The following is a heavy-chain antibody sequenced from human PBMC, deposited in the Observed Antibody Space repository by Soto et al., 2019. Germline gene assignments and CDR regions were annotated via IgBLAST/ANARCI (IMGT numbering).Heavy chain of an antibody. CDR2: ISYDGSNK. Sequence: QVQLVESGGGVVQPGRSLRLSCAASGFTFSSYAMHWVRQAPGKGLEWVAVISYDGSNKYYADSVKGRFTISRDNSKNTLYLQMNSLRAEDTAVYYCARERRHDYGGNYFDYWGQGTLVTVSS. J-gene: IGHJ4*02. V-gene: IGHV3-30-3*01. D-gene: IGHD4-17*01. CDR1: GFTFSSYA. CDR3: ARERRHDYGGNYFDY.